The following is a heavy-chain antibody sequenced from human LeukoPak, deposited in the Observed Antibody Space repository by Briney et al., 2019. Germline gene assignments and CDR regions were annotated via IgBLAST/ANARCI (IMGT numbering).Heavy chain of an antibody. D-gene: IGHD3-10*01. V-gene: IGHV1-2*02. CDR2: INPKTGNT. CDR3: AGTFYDSGTPNYFDS. J-gene: IGHJ4*02. CDR1: GYTFTDCY. Sequence: ASVKVSCKTSGYTFTDCYIHWVRQAPGQGLEWMGWINPKTGNTNSARKFQGRITMTRDTSVTTAYMELSGLSSDDSAVYYCAGTFYDSGTPNYFDSWGQGTLVTVSS.